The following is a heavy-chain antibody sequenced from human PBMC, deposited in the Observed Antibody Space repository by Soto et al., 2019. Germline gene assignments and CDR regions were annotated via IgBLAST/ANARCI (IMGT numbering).Heavy chain of an antibody. CDR3: VRDHHDFSSDYHYYHMDV. V-gene: IGHV1-18*01. J-gene: IGHJ6*03. CDR2: SSTYNGNT. D-gene: IGHD3-3*01. CDR1: GYTLSNYG. Sequence: QAQLVQSGAEMKKPGASVKVSCKASGYTLSNYGISWVRQAPGQGLEWRGWSSTYNGNTKYAKKFQGRVTMTTDTSTSTAYMELRSLRFDDTAVYYCVRDHHDFSSDYHYYHMDVWGKGTTVTVSS.